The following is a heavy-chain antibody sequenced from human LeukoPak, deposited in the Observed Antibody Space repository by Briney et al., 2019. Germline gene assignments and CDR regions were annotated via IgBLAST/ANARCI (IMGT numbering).Heavy chain of an antibody. J-gene: IGHJ4*02. CDR2: ISASGITI. CDR3: ATGDDYRTFDY. CDR1: EFTFCSYE. V-gene: IGHV3-48*03. Sequence: PGGSLRLSCAASEFTFCSYEMNWVRQAPGKGLVWVSYISASGITIYYADSVKGRFTISRDNAKNSLYLQMNSLRAEDTAVYYCATGDDYRTFDYWGQGTLVTVSS. D-gene: IGHD5-24*01.